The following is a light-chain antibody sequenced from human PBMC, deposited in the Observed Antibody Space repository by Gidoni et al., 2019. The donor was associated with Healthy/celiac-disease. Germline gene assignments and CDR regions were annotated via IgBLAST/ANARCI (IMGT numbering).Light chain of an antibody. CDR1: QTVRND. CDR2: GIS. J-gene: IGKJ5*01. CDR3: QQYDTWFAIT. Sequence: EILLTQSPATLSVSLGEGVTLSCRANQTVRNDLAWYQQRPGQPPRLVIHGISTRAPGVPARFSGSGSGTEFTLTISALQSEDFADYYCQQYDTWFAITFGQGSRVEIK. V-gene: IGKV3-15*01.